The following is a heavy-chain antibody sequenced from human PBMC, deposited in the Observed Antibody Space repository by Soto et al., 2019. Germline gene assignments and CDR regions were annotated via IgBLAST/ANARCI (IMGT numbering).Heavy chain of an antibody. D-gene: IGHD6-13*01. CDR2: IHTYNGHT. CDR1: GYTFTDYG. J-gene: IGHJ4*02. CDR3: ARDAQYSSRWHPIDF. V-gene: IGHV1-18*01. Sequence: QVQLVQSGAEVKKPGASVKVYCKASGYTFTDYGISWVRQAPGQGLEWMGWIHTYNGHTNYAQKVQGRVTMTTDTSTSTAYMELRSLIPDDTAVYYCARDAQYSSRWHPIDFWGQGTLVTVSS.